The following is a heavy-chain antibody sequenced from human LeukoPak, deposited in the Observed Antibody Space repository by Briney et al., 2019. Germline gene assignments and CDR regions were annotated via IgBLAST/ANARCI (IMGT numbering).Heavy chain of an antibody. D-gene: IGHD1-1*01. CDR1: GGSFGTYY. V-gene: IGHV4-34*01. CDR3: APGWAALDAY. J-gene: IGHJ4*02. Sequence: SESMSLTCALYGGSFGTYYWFWVRQPPGKGLEWIGEINRSGDTNYNPSLKSRVSISVDTSKNEFYLKLRSVAAADTAVYYCAPGWAALDAYWAQGTLVTVSS. CDR2: INRSGDT.